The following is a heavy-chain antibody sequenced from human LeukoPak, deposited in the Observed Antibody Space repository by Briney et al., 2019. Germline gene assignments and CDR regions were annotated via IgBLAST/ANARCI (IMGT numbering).Heavy chain of an antibody. CDR3: AEDQKLQPFHY. CDR2: IQFDGTDE. D-gene: IGHD2-15*01. CDR1: GFIFSTYG. J-gene: IGHJ4*02. Sequence: GSLRLSCVASGFIFSTYGMHWVRQAPGKGLEWVAFIQFDGTDEHYADSVKGRFTISRDNSKNTLYLQMNSLRPEDTSVYYCAEDQKLQPFHYWGQGTLVTVSS. V-gene: IGHV3-30*02.